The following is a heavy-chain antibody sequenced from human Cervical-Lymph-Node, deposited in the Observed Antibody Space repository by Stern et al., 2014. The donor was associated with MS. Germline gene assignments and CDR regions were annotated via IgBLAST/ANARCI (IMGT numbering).Heavy chain of an antibody. D-gene: IGHD2-15*01. V-gene: IGHV3-48*01. Sequence: EVQLVESGVGLVQPGGSLRLSCAVSGFTSNTYSLNWVRQAPGTGLEWVSYISSSSSTIHYADSVKGRFTISRDNAKNSLYLQMNSLRAEDTAVYYCARDSGSGMLYYFDFWGQGSLVAVSS. J-gene: IGHJ4*02. CDR3: ARDSGSGMLYYFDF. CDR2: ISSSSSTI. CDR1: GFTSNTYS.